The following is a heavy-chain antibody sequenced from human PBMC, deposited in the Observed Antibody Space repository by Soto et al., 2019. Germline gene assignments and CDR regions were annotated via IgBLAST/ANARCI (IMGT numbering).Heavy chain of an antibody. V-gene: IGHV3-9*01. J-gene: IGHJ6*02. CDR3: AKGAYNYTLQAGGFGYHYYGMDV. Sequence: EVQLVESGGGLVQPGRSLRLSCAASGFKFDEYVMNWVRQVPGKGLEWVAGISWNTLNIGYAESVKGRFAISRDNAKNSLYLQMDSLRAEDTAFYYCAKGAYNYTLQAGGFGYHYYGMDVWGQGTPVTVSS. CDR1: GFKFDEYV. CDR2: ISWNTLNI. D-gene: IGHD1-20*01.